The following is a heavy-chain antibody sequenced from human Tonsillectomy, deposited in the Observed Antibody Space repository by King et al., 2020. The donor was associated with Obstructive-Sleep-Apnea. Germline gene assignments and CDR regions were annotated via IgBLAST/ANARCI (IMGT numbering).Heavy chain of an antibody. CDR2: IDPSDSYT. CDR3: ARMDDSRGYYRFYFDY. V-gene: IGHV5-10-1*01. J-gene: IGHJ4*02. CDR1: GYTFTSYR. Sequence: QLVQSGAEVKKPGASLRISCKGSGYTFTSYRISWVRQMPGKGLERMGRIDPSDSYTNYSPSFQGHVTVSADKSTSTAYLQWSSLKASDTAIYYCARMDDSRGYYRFYFDYWGQGTLVTVSP. D-gene: IGHD3-22*01.